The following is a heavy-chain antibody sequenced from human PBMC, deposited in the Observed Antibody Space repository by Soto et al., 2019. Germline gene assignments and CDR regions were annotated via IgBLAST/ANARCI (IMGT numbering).Heavy chain of an antibody. CDR2: INPSGGST. Sequence: ASVKVSCKASGYTFTSYYMHWVRQAPGQGLEWMGIINPSGGSTSYAQKFQGRVTMTRDTSTSTVYMELSSLRSEDTAVYYCARVSIPDDYYYCIDVWGQGTTVTVSS. J-gene: IGHJ6*02. CDR3: ARVSIPDDYYYCIDV. V-gene: IGHV1-46*01. CDR1: GYTFTSYY.